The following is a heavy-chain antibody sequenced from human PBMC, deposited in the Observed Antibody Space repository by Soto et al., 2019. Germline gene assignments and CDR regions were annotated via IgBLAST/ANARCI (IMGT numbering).Heavy chain of an antibody. CDR3: ARRYGDCFDY. CDR1: GGSISSYY. D-gene: IGHD4-17*01. J-gene: IGHJ4*02. V-gene: IGHV4-59*08. CDR2: IYYSGST. Sequence: SETLSLTCTVSGGSISSYYWSWIRQPPGKGLEWIGYIYYSGSTNYNPSLKSRVTVSVDTSKNQFSLKLSSVTAADTAVYYCARRYGDCFDYWGQGTLVTVS.